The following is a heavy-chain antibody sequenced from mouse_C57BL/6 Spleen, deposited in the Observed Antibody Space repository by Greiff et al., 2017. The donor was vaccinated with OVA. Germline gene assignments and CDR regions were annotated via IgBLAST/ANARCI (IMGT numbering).Heavy chain of an antibody. Sequence: EVKLMESGPELVKPGASVKISCKASGYSFTGYYMNWVKQSPEKSLEWIGEINPSTGGTTYNQKFKAKATLTVDKSSSTAYMQLKSLTSEDSAVYYCARSGYYGSGCDYWGQGTTLTVSS. CDR1: GYSFTGYY. CDR2: INPSTGGT. D-gene: IGHD1-1*01. V-gene: IGHV1-42*01. J-gene: IGHJ2*01. CDR3: ARSGYYGSGCDY.